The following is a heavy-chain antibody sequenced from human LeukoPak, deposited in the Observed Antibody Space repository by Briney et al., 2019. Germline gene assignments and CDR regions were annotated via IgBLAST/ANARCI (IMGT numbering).Heavy chain of an antibody. CDR1: GGSISSSSYY. CDR2: IYYSGST. CDR3: ARTGGYHIAGKGFGY. D-gene: IGHD6-13*01. V-gene: IGHV4-39*01. Sequence: SETLSLTCTVSGGSISSSSYYWGWIRQPPGKGLEWIGSIYYSGSTYYNPSLKSRVTISVDTSKNQFSLKLSSVTAADTAVYYCARTGGYHIAGKGFGYWGQGTLVTVSS. J-gene: IGHJ4*02.